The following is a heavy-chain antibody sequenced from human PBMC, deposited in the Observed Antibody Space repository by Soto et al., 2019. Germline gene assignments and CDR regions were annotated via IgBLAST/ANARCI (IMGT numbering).Heavy chain of an antibody. Sequence: ASVKVSCKASGYTFTSYAMHWVRQAPGQRLEWMGWINAGNGNTKYSQKFQGRVTITRDTSASTAYMELSSLRSEDTAVYYCARGPGWSGYYYYYYYGMDVWGQGTTVTVSS. CDR3: ARGPGWSGYYYYYYYGMDV. J-gene: IGHJ6*02. CDR2: INAGNGNT. V-gene: IGHV1-3*01. CDR1: GYTFTSYA. D-gene: IGHD3-3*01.